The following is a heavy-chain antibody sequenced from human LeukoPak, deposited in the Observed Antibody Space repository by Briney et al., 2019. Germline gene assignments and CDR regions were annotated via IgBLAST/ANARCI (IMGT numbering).Heavy chain of an antibody. V-gene: IGHV4-61*08. Sequence: PSVPLSLTCTVSGGFDSSGAYHGSCCRQPPEKRPEWIGYIYYSGSTNYNRSLKSRVTLSKDTSKNQFSLKLSSVTAADTAVYYCARDRGDTGYDYWGQGTLVTVAS. CDR3: ARDRGDTGYDY. J-gene: IGHJ4*02. D-gene: IGHD3-9*01. CDR2: IYYSGST. CDR1: GGFDSSGAYH.